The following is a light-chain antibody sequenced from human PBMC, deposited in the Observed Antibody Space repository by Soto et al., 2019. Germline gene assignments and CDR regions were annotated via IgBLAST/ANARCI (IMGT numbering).Light chain of an antibody. V-gene: IGKV1-9*01. CDR2: GAS. CDR1: QGVSSY. J-gene: IGKJ5*01. CDR3: QQVNSYPLT. Sequence: VTITCRASQGVSSYVDWYQQKPGKPPKLLIYGASTLQSGVPSRFSGGASGTEFTLTITSLQPEDFATYYCQQVNSYPLTFGQGTRLEIK.